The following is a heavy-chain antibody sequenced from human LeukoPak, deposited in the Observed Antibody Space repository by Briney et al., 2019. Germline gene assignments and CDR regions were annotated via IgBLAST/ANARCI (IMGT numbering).Heavy chain of an antibody. J-gene: IGHJ4*02. CDR1: GFTFSDSA. Sequence: GGSLRLSCVASGFTFSDSAIHWVRQSSGKGLEWVGRIRSKPHNYATSYAPSVSGRFTVSRDDSKNTTYLQMNSLKTEDTAVYYCTSTIFGVLISDYWGQGTLVTVSS. CDR3: TSTIFGVLISDY. CDR2: IRSKPHNYAT. V-gene: IGHV3-73*01. D-gene: IGHD3-3*01.